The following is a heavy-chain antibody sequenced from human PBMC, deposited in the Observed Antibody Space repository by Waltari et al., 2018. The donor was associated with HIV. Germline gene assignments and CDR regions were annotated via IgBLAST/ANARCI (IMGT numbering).Heavy chain of an antibody. CDR1: GFTFSSYS. D-gene: IGHD6-19*01. CDR2: ISRSRSNI. J-gene: IGHJ4*02. Sequence: EVQLVESGGGLVKPGGSLRLSCAVSGFTFSSYSMNWSRQVPGKVREWFSSISRSRSNIYYADSVKGRFTISRDNAKNSLYLQMNSLRAEDTAVYYCARDHGFGYSSGFWGQGTLVTVSS. V-gene: IGHV3-21*01. CDR3: ARDHGFGYSSGF.